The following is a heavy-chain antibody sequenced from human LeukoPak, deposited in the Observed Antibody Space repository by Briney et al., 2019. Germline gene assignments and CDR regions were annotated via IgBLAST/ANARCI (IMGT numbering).Heavy chain of an antibody. Sequence: SETLSLTCAVYGGSFSGYYWSWIRQPPGKGLEWIGEINHSGSTNYNTSLKSRVTISVDTSKNQFSLKLSSVTAADTAVYYCARGLYYYDSSALDYWGQGTLVTVSS. V-gene: IGHV4-34*01. D-gene: IGHD3-22*01. CDR2: INHSGST. CDR1: GGSFSGYY. CDR3: ARGLYYYDSSALDY. J-gene: IGHJ4*02.